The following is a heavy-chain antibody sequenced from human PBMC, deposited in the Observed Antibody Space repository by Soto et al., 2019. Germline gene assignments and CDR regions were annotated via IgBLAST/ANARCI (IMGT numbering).Heavy chain of an antibody. Sequence: GSGPTLVNPTQTLTLTCTFSGFSLSTSGVGVGWIRQPPGKALEWLALIYWDDDKRYSPSLKSRLTITKATSKNQVVLTMTNMDPVDTATYYCAHGRGVMVRGVYYYYYAMDVWGQGTTVTVSS. CDR3: AHGRGVMVRGVYYYYYAMDV. CDR1: GFSLSTSGVG. D-gene: IGHD3-10*01. CDR2: IYWDDDK. J-gene: IGHJ6*02. V-gene: IGHV2-5*02.